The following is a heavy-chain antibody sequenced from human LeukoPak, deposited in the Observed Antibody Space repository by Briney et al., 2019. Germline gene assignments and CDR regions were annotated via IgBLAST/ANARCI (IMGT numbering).Heavy chain of an antibody. D-gene: IGHD3-22*01. Sequence: GASVKVSCKASGYTFTSYGIGWVRQAPGQGLEWMGWISAYNGNTNYAQKLQGRVTMTTDTSTSTAYMELRSLRSDDTAVYYCARGYDSSGYYRVTDAFDIWGQGTMVTVSS. CDR2: ISAYNGNT. V-gene: IGHV1-18*01. CDR1: GYTFTSYG. CDR3: ARGYDSSGYYRVTDAFDI. J-gene: IGHJ3*02.